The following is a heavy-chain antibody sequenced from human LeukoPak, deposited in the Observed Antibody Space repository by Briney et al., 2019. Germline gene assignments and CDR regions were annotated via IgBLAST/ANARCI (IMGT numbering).Heavy chain of an antibody. Sequence: PGGSLRLPCAASGFTFSSYSMNWVRQAPGKGLEWVSYISSSSSTIYYADSVKGRFTISRDNAKNSLYLQMNSLRAEDTAVYYCARVEDYDSSGPDYWGQGTLVTVSS. V-gene: IGHV3-48*04. J-gene: IGHJ4*02. D-gene: IGHD3-22*01. CDR1: GFTFSSYS. CDR2: ISSSSSTI. CDR3: ARVEDYDSSGPDY.